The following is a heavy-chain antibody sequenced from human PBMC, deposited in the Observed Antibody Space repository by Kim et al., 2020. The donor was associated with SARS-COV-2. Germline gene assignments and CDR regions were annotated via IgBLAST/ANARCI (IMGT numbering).Heavy chain of an antibody. V-gene: IGHV4-4*07. J-gene: IGHJ1*01. D-gene: IGHD3-16*02. CDR3: ASALGH. Sequence: SETLSLTCTVSGDSLSSDYWSWNRQPAGKGLEWIGRIYTSGRTNYNPSLQSRVTMSVDMSKNQFSLKLSSVTAADTAVYYCASALGHWGQVTIGTVSS. CDR2: IYTSGRT. CDR1: GDSLSSDY.